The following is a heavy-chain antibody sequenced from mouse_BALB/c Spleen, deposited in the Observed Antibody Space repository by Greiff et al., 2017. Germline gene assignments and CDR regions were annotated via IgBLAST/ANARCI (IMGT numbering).Heavy chain of an antibody. CDR2: ISNGGGST. Sequence: EVHLVESGGGLVQPGGSLKLSCAASGFTFSSYTMSWVRQTPEKRLEWVAYISNGGGSTYYPDTVKGRFTISRDNAKNTLYLQMSSLKSEDTAMYYCARHELGRAMDYWGQGTSVTVSS. J-gene: IGHJ4*01. CDR1: GFTFSSYT. D-gene: IGHD4-1*01. V-gene: IGHV5-12-2*01. CDR3: ARHELGRAMDY.